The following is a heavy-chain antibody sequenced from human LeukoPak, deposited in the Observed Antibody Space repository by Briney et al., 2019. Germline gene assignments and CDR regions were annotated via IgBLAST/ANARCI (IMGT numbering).Heavy chain of an antibody. CDR3: AKVTTSSGYYSRFDH. Sequence: PGRSLRLSCAASGFTFSTFGMHWVRQAPGKGLEWVAVLSFDGSNKYYADSVKGRFTISRDNSKNTLYLEMNSLRVEDTAVYYCAKVTTSSGYYSRFDHCCRGTLAIVSS. CDR2: LSFDGSNK. D-gene: IGHD3-22*01. J-gene: IGHJ4*02. V-gene: IGHV3-30*18. CDR1: GFTFSTFG.